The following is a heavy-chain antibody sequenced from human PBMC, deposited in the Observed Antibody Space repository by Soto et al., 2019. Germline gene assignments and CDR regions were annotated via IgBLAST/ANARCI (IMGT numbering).Heavy chain of an antibody. D-gene: IGHD6-13*01. Sequence: GGSLRLSCAASGFTFSTYWKNWVGQAPGKGLASVANIKQDGSEKYDVDSVKGRFAISRDNAKDSLFLQMNSLRPEDSAVYYCARDRGRTAAGAYHYYQYGMDVWGQGTTVTVSS. J-gene: IGHJ6*02. CDR3: ARDRGRTAAGAYHYYQYGMDV. V-gene: IGHV3-7*01. CDR2: IKQDGSEK. CDR1: GFTFSTYW.